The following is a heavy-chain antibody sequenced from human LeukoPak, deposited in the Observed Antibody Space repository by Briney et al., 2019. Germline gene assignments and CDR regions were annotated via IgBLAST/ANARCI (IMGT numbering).Heavy chain of an antibody. CDR1: EFTFSSYN. D-gene: IGHD6-19*01. CDR2: ISRSSSYL. V-gene: IGHV3-21*01. J-gene: IGHJ6*02. Sequence: PGGSLRLSCAASEFTFSSYNMNWVRQAPGKGPEWVSSISRSSSYLYYAVSVKGRFTISRDNAKNSLYLQMNSLRAEDTAVYYCARDLEVAVSATKYGMDVWGQGTTVTVS. CDR3: ARDLEVAVSATKYGMDV.